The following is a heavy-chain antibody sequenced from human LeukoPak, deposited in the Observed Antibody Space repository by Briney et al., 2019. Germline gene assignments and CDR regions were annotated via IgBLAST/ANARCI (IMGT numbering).Heavy chain of an antibody. V-gene: IGHV3-48*04. CDR1: GFTFSRYS. CDR2: ITNSSSTI. Sequence: GGSLRLSCAASGFTFSRYSMNWVRQAPGKGLEWVSYITNSSSTIFYADSVKGRFTISRDNAKNSLYLQMSSLRAEDTAVYYCTTAKNDHRGQGTLVTVSS. CDR3: TTAKNDH. J-gene: IGHJ4*02.